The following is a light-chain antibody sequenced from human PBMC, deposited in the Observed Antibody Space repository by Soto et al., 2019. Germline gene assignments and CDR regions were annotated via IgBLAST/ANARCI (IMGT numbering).Light chain of an antibody. CDR3: QHTFNSPPWT. J-gene: IGKJ1*01. CDR1: QNIDMY. CDR2: GAS. Sequence: DIQMTQSPSSLSASLGDRFTITCLSSQNIDMYLNWYQQKPGKAPRVLISGASNLQSGVPSRFSGSGSGTDFTLTISSLQSEDFASYFCQHTFNSPPWTFGQGTKV. V-gene: IGKV1-39*01.